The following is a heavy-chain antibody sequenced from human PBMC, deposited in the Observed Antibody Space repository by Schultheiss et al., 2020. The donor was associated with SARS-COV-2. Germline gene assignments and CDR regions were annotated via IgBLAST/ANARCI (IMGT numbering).Heavy chain of an antibody. CDR3: ARDNSAAGTDY. J-gene: IGHJ4*02. CDR2: IYYSGST. Sequence: SETLSLTCTVSGGSISSYYWSWIRQPPGKGLEWIGYIYYSGSTNYNPSLKSRVTMSVDTSKNQFSLKLSSVTAADTAVYYCARDNSAAGTDYWGQGTLVTVSS. CDR1: GGSISSYY. D-gene: IGHD6-13*01. V-gene: IGHV4-59*01.